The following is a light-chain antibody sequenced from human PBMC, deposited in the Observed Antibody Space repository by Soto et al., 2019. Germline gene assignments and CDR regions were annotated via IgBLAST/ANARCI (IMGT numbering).Light chain of an antibody. J-gene: IGKJ4*01. V-gene: IGKV4-1*01. CDR3: QQYYSTLLT. CDR1: QSVLYSSNNQNY. CDR2: WAS. Sequence: DIVMTQSPESLAVSLGERATINCKSSQSVLYSSNNQNYLAWYQQKPGQPPKLLIYWASTRESGVPDRFSGSGSGTDFTLTISSLQAEDVAVYYCQQYYSTLLTFGGGTKVEIK.